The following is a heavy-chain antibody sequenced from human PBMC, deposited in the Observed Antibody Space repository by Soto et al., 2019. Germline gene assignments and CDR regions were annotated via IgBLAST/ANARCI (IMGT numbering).Heavy chain of an antibody. CDR3: AKDLDFLLSTVTTWDY. V-gene: IGHV3-23*01. CDR1: GFTFSSYA. D-gene: IGHD4-17*01. Sequence: GGSLRLSCAASGFTFSSYAMSWVRQAPGKGLEWVSAISGSGGSTYYADSVKGRFTISRDNSKNTLYLQMNSLRAEDTAVYYCAKDLDFLLSTVTTWDYWGQGTLVTVSS. J-gene: IGHJ4*02. CDR2: ISGSGGST.